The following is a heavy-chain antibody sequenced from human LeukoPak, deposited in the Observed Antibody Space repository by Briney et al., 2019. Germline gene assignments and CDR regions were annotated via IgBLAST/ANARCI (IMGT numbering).Heavy chain of an antibody. Sequence: GGSLRLSCAASGFTFSSYSMNWVRQAPGKGLEWVSSISSSSSYIYYADSVKGRFTISRDNSKNTLYLQMNSLRAEDTAVYYCAKDRRYTYYFDYWGQGTLVTVSS. D-gene: IGHD5-18*01. CDR2: ISSSSSYI. J-gene: IGHJ4*02. V-gene: IGHV3-21*04. CDR3: AKDRRYTYYFDY. CDR1: GFTFSSYS.